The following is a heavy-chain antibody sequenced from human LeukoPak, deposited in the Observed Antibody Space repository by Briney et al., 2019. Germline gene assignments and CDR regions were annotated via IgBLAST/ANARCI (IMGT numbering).Heavy chain of an antibody. CDR3: ARGVYDSSGYYHY. V-gene: IGHV3-48*03. CDR1: GFTFSNYE. D-gene: IGHD3-22*01. Sequence: PGGSLRLSCAASGFTFSNYEMNWVRQAPGKGLEWVSYISSSGNTIYHADSVKGRFTISRDNAKNSLHLQMNSLRAEDTAVYYCARGVYDSSGYYHYWGQGTLVTVSS. CDR2: ISSSGNTI. J-gene: IGHJ4*02.